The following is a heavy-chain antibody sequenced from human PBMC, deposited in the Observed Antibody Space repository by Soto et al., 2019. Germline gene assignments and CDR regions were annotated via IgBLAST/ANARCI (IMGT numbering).Heavy chain of an antibody. CDR3: ARDQTYYDFWSGYYIGGRFDP. J-gene: IGHJ5*02. V-gene: IGHV3-66*01. CDR1: GFTVSSNY. CDR2: IYSGGST. Sequence: GGSLRLSCAASGFTVSSNYMSWVRQTPGKGLEWVSVIYSGGSTYYADSVKGRFTISRDNSKNTLYLQMNSPRAEDTAVYYCARDQTYYDFWSGYYIGGRFDPWGQGTLVTVSS. D-gene: IGHD3-3*01.